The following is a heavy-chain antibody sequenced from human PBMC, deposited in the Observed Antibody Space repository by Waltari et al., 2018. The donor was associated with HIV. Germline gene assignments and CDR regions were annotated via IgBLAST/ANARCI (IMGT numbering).Heavy chain of an antibody. CDR1: GFSVSNHW. V-gene: IGHV3-74*01. Sequence: VQLVESGGGSIKTGGPLRLSCTASGFSVSNHWLDWVRQGPGKGLVWVARLNSDGSSRNYADAVKGRFVISRDNARNTVYLQLNSLRVEDTAMYFCARASHYIEFSTFDGDYYFDVWGRGTRVAVSS. D-gene: IGHD2-15*01. CDR2: LNSDGSSR. J-gene: IGHJ4*02. CDR3: ARASHYIEFSTFDGDYYFDV.